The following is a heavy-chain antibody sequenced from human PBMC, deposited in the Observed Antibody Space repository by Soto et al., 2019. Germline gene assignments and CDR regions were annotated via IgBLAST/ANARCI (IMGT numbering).Heavy chain of an antibody. CDR3: ARGGEVATACDY. V-gene: IGHV3-66*01. J-gene: IGHJ4*02. Sequence: EVQLVESGGGLVQPGGSLRLSCAASGFTVSSYYMSWVRQAPGKGLEWVSVIYSGGSTYYADSVKGRFTISSDKSKNTLYLQMNSLRAEDTAVYYCARGGEVATACDYWGQGTLVTVSS. D-gene: IGHD5-12*01. CDR1: GFTVSSYY. CDR2: IYSGGST.